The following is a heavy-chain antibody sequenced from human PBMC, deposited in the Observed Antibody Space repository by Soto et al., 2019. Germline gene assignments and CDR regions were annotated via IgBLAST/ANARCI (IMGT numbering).Heavy chain of an antibody. CDR3: AHKSLVPFGMDV. CDR2: IYWDDDK. J-gene: IGHJ6*02. V-gene: IGHV2-5*02. CDR1: GFSLTTSGVG. Sequence: QITLKESGPTLVKPTQTLTLTCTFSGFSLTTSGVGVGWIRQPPGKALEWLAIIYWDDDKRYSPSLKNRLTITKDTSRNQVVLTLIDLDPVDTATYYCAHKSLVPFGMDVWGQGTTVTVAS. D-gene: IGHD3-10*01.